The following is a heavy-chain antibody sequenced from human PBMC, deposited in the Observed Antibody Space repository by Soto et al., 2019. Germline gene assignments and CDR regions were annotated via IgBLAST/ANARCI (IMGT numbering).Heavy chain of an antibody. CDR3: VRVAVGSGSYYIWFDP. D-gene: IGHD3-10*01. CDR2: INPSGGST. CDR1: GYTXTSYY. V-gene: IGHV1-46*03. J-gene: IGHJ5*02. Sequence: ASVKVSCKASGYTXTSYYMHWVRQAPGQGLEWMGIINPSGGSTSYAQKFQGRVTMTRDTSTSTVYMELSSLRSEDTAVYYCVRVAVGSGSYYIWFDPWGQGTLVTVSS.